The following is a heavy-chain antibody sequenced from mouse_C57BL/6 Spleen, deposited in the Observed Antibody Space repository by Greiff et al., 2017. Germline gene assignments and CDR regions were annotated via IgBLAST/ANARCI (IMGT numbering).Heavy chain of an antibody. V-gene: IGHV5-17*01. Sequence: EVQLQESGGGLVKPGGSLKLSCAASGFTFSDYGMHWVRQAPEKGLEWVAYISSGSSTIYYADTVKGRFTISRDNAKNTLFLQMTSLRSEDTAMYYCARNWEGGFAYWGQGTLVTVSA. CDR3: ARNWEGGFAY. D-gene: IGHD4-1*01. CDR2: ISSGSSTI. CDR1: GFTFSDYG. J-gene: IGHJ3*01.